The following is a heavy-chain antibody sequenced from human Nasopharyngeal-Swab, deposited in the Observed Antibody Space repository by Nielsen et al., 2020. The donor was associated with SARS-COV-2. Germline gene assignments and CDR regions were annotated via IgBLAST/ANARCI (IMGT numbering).Heavy chain of an antibody. V-gene: IGHV1-2*06. J-gene: IGHJ2*01. Sequence: ASVKVSCKASGYTFTDYHMNWVRQAPGQGLEWMGRINLNRGGTNYAQTFQDRVAMTRDTSINTAYMELNRLTSDDTAVYYCAIESQRRVGWYFDVWGRGTLVTVSS. D-gene: IGHD6-25*01. CDR2: INLNRGGT. CDR1: GYTFTDYH. CDR3: AIESQRRVGWYFDV.